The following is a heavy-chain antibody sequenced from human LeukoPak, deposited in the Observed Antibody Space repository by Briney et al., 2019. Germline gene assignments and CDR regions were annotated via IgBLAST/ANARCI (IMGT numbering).Heavy chain of an antibody. Sequence: ASVKVSCKASGGTFSSHAISWVRQAPGQGLEWMGRIIPIFGTANYAQKFQGRVTITTDESTSTAYMELSSLRSEDTAVYYCASSFSSGWYSSGGIDYWGQGTLVTVSS. CDR1: GGTFSSHA. J-gene: IGHJ4*02. CDR3: ASSFSSGWYSSGGIDY. D-gene: IGHD6-19*01. CDR2: IIPIFGTA. V-gene: IGHV1-69*05.